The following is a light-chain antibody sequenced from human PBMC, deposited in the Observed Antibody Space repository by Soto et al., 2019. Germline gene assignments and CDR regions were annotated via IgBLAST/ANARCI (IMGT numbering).Light chain of an antibody. CDR3: CSYAGSFTYV. J-gene: IGLJ1*01. CDR2: DVS. CDR1: SSDVGGYNY. V-gene: IGLV2-11*01. Sequence: QSALTQPRSVSGSPGQSVTISCTGTSSDVGGYNYVSWYQQHPGKAPKLIIYDVSKWPSGVPDRFSGSKPGNTASLTISGLQAEDEADYYCCSYAGSFTYVFGTGTKVTVL.